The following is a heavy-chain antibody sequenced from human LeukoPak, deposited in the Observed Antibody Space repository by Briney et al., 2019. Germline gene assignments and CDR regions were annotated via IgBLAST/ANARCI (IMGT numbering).Heavy chain of an antibody. V-gene: IGHV3-23*01. Sequence: GGSLRLSCAVSGFTFSGYAMSWVRQAPGKGLEWVSTISGSGDYTYYADSVKGRFTISRDNSKNTLYLQMNSLRAEDTALYYCVKASSSSPQYNWFDAWGQGTLVTVSS. J-gene: IGHJ5*02. D-gene: IGHD6-6*01. CDR1: GFTFSGYA. CDR3: VKASSSSPQYNWFDA. CDR2: ISGSGDYT.